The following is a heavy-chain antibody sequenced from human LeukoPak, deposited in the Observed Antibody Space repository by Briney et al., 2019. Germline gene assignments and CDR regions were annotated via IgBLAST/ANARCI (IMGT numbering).Heavy chain of an antibody. D-gene: IGHD2-2*01. CDR1: GYTFTSYY. V-gene: IGHV1-46*01. CDR3: AKGSLGYCSSTSCYSHGAYFDY. J-gene: IGHJ4*02. CDR2: INPSGGST. Sequence: GASVKVSCKASGYTFTSYYMHRVRQAPGQGLEWMGIINPSGGSTSYAQKFQGGVTMTRDTSTSTVYMELSSLRSEDTAVYYCAKGSLGYCSSTSCYSHGAYFDYWGQGTLVTVSS.